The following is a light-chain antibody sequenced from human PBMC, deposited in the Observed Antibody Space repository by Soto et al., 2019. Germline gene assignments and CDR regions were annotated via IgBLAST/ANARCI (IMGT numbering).Light chain of an antibody. Sequence: DIQVNPSSSSLSSFGGGRSNNTCPGRLAISHFLTWYQQKPGKASHLLIYGASTLQSGVPSRFAGSGSGTEFSLTITSLQPEDVATYYCQRYNTVPWTFGQGTKVEIK. J-gene: IGKJ1*01. CDR1: LAISHF. CDR2: GAS. CDR3: QRYNTVPWT. V-gene: IGKV1-27*01.